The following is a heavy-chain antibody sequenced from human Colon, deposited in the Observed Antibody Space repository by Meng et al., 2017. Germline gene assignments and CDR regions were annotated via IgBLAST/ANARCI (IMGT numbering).Heavy chain of an antibody. CDR3: ARNPVIPDARTFDF. CDR2: IHSSGNT. J-gene: IGHJ4*02. V-gene: IGHV4-30-4*01. D-gene: IGHD2-2*01. Sequence: QVQLQESGPGLVKPSQTLSVTCTISNGSINSADYYWNWIRQPPGKGPEWIGYIHSSGNTYYTPSLKSRLAMSLDTSKNQFSLRLTSVTAADTAVYYCARNPVIPDARTFDFWGQGALVTVSS. CDR1: NGSINSADYY.